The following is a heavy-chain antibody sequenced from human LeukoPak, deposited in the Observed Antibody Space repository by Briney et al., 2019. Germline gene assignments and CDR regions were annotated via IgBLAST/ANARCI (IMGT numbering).Heavy chain of an antibody. CDR3: ARSTMVRGVTYWFDP. CDR2: IYYSGDT. Sequence: SETLSLTCTVSGASISSGNYYGGWIRQPPGKGLEWLGSIYYSGDTYNNPPLRSRVTISVDTAKNQFSLKLSSVTAADTAVYYCARSTMVRGVTYWFDPWGQGTLVTVSS. J-gene: IGHJ5*02. D-gene: IGHD3-10*01. CDR1: GASISSGNYY. V-gene: IGHV4-39*07.